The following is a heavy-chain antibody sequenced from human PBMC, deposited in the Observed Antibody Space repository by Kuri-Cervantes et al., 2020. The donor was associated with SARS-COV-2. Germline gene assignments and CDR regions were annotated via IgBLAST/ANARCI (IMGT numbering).Heavy chain of an antibody. J-gene: IGHJ3*02. Sequence: GGSLRLSCAASGFTFSSYWMSWVRQAPGKGLEWVANIKQDGSEKYYVDSVKGRFTISRDNAKNSLYLQMNSLRAEDTAVYYCARGYCSSTSCYTSGDGAFDIWGQGTMVTVSS. V-gene: IGHV3-7*01. CDR1: GFTFSSYW. CDR3: ARGYCSSTSCYTSGDGAFDI. CDR2: IKQDGSEK. D-gene: IGHD2-2*02.